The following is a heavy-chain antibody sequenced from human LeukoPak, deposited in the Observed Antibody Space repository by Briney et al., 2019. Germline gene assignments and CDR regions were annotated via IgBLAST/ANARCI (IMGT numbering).Heavy chain of an antibody. Sequence: PSETLSLTCTVSGGSISSSSYYWGWIRQPPGKGLEWIGSIYYSGSTYYNPSLKSRVTISVDTFKNQFSLKLSSVTAADTAVYYCARHPSYYGSGSYRLDYWGQGTLVTVSS. V-gene: IGHV4-39*01. CDR1: GGSISSSSYY. D-gene: IGHD3-10*01. CDR3: ARHPSYYGSGSYRLDY. CDR2: IYYSGST. J-gene: IGHJ4*02.